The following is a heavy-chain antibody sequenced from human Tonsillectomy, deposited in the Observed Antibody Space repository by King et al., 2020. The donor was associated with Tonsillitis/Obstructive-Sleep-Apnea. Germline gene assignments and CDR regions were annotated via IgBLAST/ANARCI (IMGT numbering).Heavy chain of an antibody. CDR1: GYTFTSYG. D-gene: IGHD3-22*01. CDR3: AKDSMSHYFDSSTYYTFAY. V-gene: IGHV1-18*01. J-gene: IGHJ4*02. CDR2: ISAYNGDT. Sequence: QLVQSGAEVKKPGASVKVSCKASGYTFTSYGISWVRQAPGQGLEWMGWISAYNGDTNYPQNFQVRITMTTDTSTSTAYLDLRSLRSDDTAVYYCAKDSMSHYFDSSTYYTFAYWGQGSLVTVSS.